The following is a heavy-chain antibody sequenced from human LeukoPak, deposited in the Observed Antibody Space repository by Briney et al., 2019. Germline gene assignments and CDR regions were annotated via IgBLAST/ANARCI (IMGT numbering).Heavy chain of an antibody. J-gene: IGHJ1*01. V-gene: IGHV3-33*06. CDR2: IWYDGSNK. CDR3: AKGPESYSSSWYLIEYFQH. Sequence: GGSLRLSCAASGFTFSSYGMHWVRQAPGKGLEWVAVIWYDGSNKYYADSVKGRFTISRDNSKNTLYLQMNSLRAEDTAVYYCAKGPESYSSSWYLIEYFQHWGQGTLVTVSS. D-gene: IGHD6-13*01. CDR1: GFTFSSYG.